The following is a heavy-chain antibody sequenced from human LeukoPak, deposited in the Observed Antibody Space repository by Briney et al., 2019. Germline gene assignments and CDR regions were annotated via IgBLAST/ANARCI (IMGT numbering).Heavy chain of an antibody. V-gene: IGHV6-1*01. J-gene: IGHJ5*02. D-gene: IGHD4-17*01. CDR1: GDSVSSNSAA. CDR3: ARALMTRVTTFVWDNWFDP. CDR2: TYYRSKWYN. Sequence: SQTLSLTCAISGDSVSSNSAAWNWTRQSPSRGLEWLGRTYYRSKWYNDYAVSVKSRVTINPDTSKNQFSMQLNSVTPEDTAVYYCARALMTRVTTFVWDNWFDPWGQGTLVTVSS.